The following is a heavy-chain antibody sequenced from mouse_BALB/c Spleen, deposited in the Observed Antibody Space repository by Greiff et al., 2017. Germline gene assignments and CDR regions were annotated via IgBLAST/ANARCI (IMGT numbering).Heavy chain of an antibody. CDR1: GYTFTSYW. CDR3: AFYYYGSSSYYFDY. J-gene: IGHJ2*01. D-gene: IGHD1-1*01. V-gene: IGHV1S81*02. Sequence: QVQLQQPGAELVKPGASVKLSCKASGYTFTSYWMHWVKQRPGQGLEWIGEINPSNGRTNYNEKFKSKATLTVDKSSSTAYMQLSSLTSEDSAVYYCAFYYYGSSSYYFDYWGQGTTLTVSS. CDR2: INPSNGRT.